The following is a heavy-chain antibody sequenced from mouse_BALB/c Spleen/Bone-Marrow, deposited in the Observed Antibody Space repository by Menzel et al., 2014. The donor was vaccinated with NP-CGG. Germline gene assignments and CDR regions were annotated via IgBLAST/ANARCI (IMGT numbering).Heavy chain of an antibody. J-gene: IGHJ1*01. D-gene: IGHD4-1*01. CDR1: GYTFTSYC. CDR3: ARDWDYWYFDV. CDR2: INPSTGYT. V-gene: IGHV1-7*01. Sequence: QVQLKDSGAELAKPGASVKMSCKASGYTFTSYCMHWVKQRPGQGLEWIGYINPSTGYTEYNQKFKDKATLTADKSSSTAYMQLSSLTSEDSAVYYCARDWDYWYFDVWGAGTTVTVSS.